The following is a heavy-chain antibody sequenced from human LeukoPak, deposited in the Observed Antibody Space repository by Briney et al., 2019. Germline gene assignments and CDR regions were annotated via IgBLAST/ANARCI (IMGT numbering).Heavy chain of an antibody. CDR1: GDSISRGRYY. D-gene: IGHD1-26*01. V-gene: IGHV4-61*02. J-gene: IGHJ4*02. CDR2: IYASGKT. CDR3: ARSFSEKFYFES. Sequence: NSSETLSLTCTVSGDSISRGRYYWSWVRQPAVKELEWIARIYASGKTDYNPYTPSLKSRAAMSLDTSKNQGSLYLTSVTAADTAMYFCARSFSEKFYFESWGQGTLVTVSS.